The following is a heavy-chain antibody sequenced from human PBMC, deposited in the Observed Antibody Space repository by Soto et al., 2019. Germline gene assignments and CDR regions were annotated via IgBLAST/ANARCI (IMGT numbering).Heavy chain of an antibody. CDR2: IGGSGGGT. CDR1: GFTFTIYA. Sequence: GGSLRLSCAASGFTFTIYAMSWVRQAPGKGLEWVSTIGGSGGGTSYADIVRGRFTISRDNSQNTLYLQMNSLRAEDTAVYYCAKDAPGSGWLSDYWGQGTLVTVSS. D-gene: IGHD3-22*01. V-gene: IGHV3-23*01. CDR3: AKDAPGSGWLSDY. J-gene: IGHJ4*02.